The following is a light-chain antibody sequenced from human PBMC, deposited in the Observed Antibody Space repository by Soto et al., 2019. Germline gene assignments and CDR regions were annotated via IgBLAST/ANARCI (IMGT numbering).Light chain of an antibody. J-gene: IGKJ1*01. Sequence: DIQMTQSPSTLSASVGDRVTITCRPSQNISTWLAWYQQKSGKAPKLLIYDVSNLESGVPSRFSGSGSGTEFSLTIHGLQPDDFATYYCQQYDSYRTFGQGTTVEVK. V-gene: IGKV1-5*01. CDR3: QQYDSYRT. CDR2: DVS. CDR1: QNISTW.